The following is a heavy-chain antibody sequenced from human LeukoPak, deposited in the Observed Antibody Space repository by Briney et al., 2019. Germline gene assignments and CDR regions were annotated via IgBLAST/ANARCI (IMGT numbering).Heavy chain of an antibody. J-gene: IGHJ4*02. CDR1: GFTFSSHS. V-gene: IGHV3-48*01. CDR3: ARETGSAVGSTDFDY. Sequence: GGSLRLSCAASGFTFSSHSMNWVRQTPGKGLEWVSYLSSSSTTIYCADSVKGRFTTSRDNAKNSLYLHMSSLRAEDTAVYYCARETGSAVGSTDFDYWGQGTLVTVSS. D-gene: IGHD4-17*01. CDR2: LSSSSTTI.